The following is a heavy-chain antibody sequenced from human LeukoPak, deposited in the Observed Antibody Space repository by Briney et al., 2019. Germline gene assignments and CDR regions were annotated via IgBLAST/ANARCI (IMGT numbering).Heavy chain of an antibody. J-gene: IGHJ4*02. Sequence: GGSLRLSCAASGFTFSNYWMTWVRQAPGKGLEWAANIRQDGDTKYYVDSVKGRFTISRDNAMNSLYLQMNSLRAEDTAIYYCARSLPYGTTWYGRSDFWGQGTLVTVSS. CDR2: IRQDGDTK. D-gene: IGHD6-13*01. CDR1: GFTFSNYW. V-gene: IGHV3-7*03. CDR3: ARSLPYGTTWYGRSDF.